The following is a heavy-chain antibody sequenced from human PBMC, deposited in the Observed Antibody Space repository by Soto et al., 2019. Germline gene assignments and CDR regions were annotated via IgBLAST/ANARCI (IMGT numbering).Heavy chain of an antibody. CDR2: ISSSSSTI. V-gene: IGHV3-48*02. CDR3: ARVGPGGTEIPLWFSRYIFDY. D-gene: IGHD5-18*01. Sequence: GGSLRLSCAASGFTFSSYSMNWVRQAPGKGLEWVSYISSSSSTIYYADSVKGRFTISRDNAKNSLYLQMNSLRDEDTAVYYCARVGPGGTEIPLWFSRYIFDYWGQGTLVTVSS. CDR1: GFTFSSYS. J-gene: IGHJ4*02.